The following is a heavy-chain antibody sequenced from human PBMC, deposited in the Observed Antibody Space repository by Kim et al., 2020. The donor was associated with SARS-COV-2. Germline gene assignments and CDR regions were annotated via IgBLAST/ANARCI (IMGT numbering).Heavy chain of an antibody. Sequence: SETLSLTCAVYGGSFSGYYWSWIRQPPGKGLEWIGEINHSGSTNYNPSLKSRVTISVDTSKNQFSLKLSSVTAADTAVYYCARGPMKDAYVWGSYGDFDYWGQGTLVTVSS. CDR2: INHSGST. CDR3: ARGPMKDAYVWGSYGDFDY. J-gene: IGHJ4*02. V-gene: IGHV4-34*01. D-gene: IGHD3-16*01. CDR1: GGSFSGYY.